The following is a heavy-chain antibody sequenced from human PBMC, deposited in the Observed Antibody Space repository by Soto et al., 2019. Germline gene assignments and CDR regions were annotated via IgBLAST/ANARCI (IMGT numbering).Heavy chain of an antibody. Sequence: PGGSLRLSCAASGFTFSSYGMHWVRQAPGKGLEWVAVIWYDGSNKYYADSVKGRFTISRDNSKNTLYLQMNSLGAEDTAVYYCARGSSPPLGMDAWGQGTTVTVSS. CDR1: GFTFSSYG. V-gene: IGHV3-33*01. CDR3: ARGSSPPLGMDA. CDR2: IWYDGSNK. D-gene: IGHD6-13*01. J-gene: IGHJ6*02.